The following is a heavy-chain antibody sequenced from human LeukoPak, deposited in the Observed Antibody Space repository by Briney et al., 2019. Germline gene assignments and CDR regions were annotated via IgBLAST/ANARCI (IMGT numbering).Heavy chain of an antibody. J-gene: IGHJ4*02. CDR1: GYTFTGYY. CDR3: ARVRWFGESYYFDY. V-gene: IGHV1-2*02. D-gene: IGHD3-10*01. Sequence: GASVKVSCKASGYTFTGYYMHWARQAPGQELEWMGWINPNSGGTNYAQKFQGRVTMTRDTSISTAYMELSRLRSDDTAVYYCARVRWFGESYYFDYWGQGTLVTVSS. CDR2: INPNSGGT.